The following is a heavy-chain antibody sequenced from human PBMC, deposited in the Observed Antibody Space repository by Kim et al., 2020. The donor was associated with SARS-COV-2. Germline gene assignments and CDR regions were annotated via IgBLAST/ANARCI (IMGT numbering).Heavy chain of an antibody. CDR1: GYTFSNYE. CDR2: MNHNSGKT. CDR3: APNPEKNTRP. Sequence: ASVKVSCKSSGYTFSNYEINWVRQATGQGLEWLGWMNHNSGKTGYSKRFQGRIILSRYISISPSYMQLSSLTSQDTAGHHCAPNPEKNTRPWGQRTRVTV. V-gene: IGHV1-8*01. J-gene: IGHJ5*02.